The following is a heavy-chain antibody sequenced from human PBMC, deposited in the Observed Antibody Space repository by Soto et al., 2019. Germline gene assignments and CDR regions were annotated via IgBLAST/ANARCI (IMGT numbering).Heavy chain of an antibody. D-gene: IGHD3-16*02. CDR2: IYYSGST. J-gene: IGHJ4*02. Sequence: QVQLQESGPGLVKPSQTLSLTCTVSGGSISSGDYYWSWIRQPPGKGLEWIGYIYYSGSTYYNPSLKSRVTISVDTSKNQFSLKLSSVTAADTAVYYCAREVYDYVWGSYRYFDYWGQGTLVTVS. V-gene: IGHV4-30-4*01. CDR3: AREVYDYVWGSYRYFDY. CDR1: GGSISSGDYY.